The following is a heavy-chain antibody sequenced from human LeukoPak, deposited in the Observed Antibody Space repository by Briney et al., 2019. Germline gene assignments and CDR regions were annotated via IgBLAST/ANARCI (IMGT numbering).Heavy chain of an antibody. CDR3: ARPTNYFSSFDP. D-gene: IGHD2-8*01. Sequence: ASVKVSCKASGYTFTGYYMHWVRQAPGQGLEWMGRINPNSGGTNYAQKFQGRVTMTRDTSISTAYMELSRLRSDDTAVYYCARPTNYFSSFDPWGQGTLVTVSS. J-gene: IGHJ5*02. CDR1: GYTFTGYY. V-gene: IGHV1-2*06. CDR2: INPNSGGT.